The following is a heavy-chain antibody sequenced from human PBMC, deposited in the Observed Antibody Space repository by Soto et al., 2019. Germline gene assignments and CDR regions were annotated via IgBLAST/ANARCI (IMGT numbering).Heavy chain of an antibody. D-gene: IGHD1-26*01. CDR2: IYYSGST. J-gene: IGHJ4*02. V-gene: IGHV4-59*08. Sequence: SETLSLTCTVSGSSISSYYWSWIRQPPGKGLEWIGYIYYSGSTNYNPSLKSRVTISVDTSKNQFSLKLSSVTAADTAVYYCARRYGGNLDYWGQGTLVTVSS. CDR1: GSSISSYY. CDR3: ARRYGGNLDY.